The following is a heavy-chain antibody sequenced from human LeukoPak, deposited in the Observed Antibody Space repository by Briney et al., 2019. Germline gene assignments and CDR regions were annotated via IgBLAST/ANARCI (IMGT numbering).Heavy chain of an antibody. V-gene: IGHV3-74*01. CDR3: AREANWGSYYYMDV. CDR1: GFTFSSYW. D-gene: IGHD7-27*01. Sequence: GGSLRLSCAASGFTFSSYWMHWVRQAPGKGLVWVSRINSDGSSTSYADSVKGRFTISRDNAKNTLYLQMNSLRAEDTAVYYCAREANWGSYYYMDVWGKGTTVTISS. CDR2: INSDGSST. J-gene: IGHJ6*03.